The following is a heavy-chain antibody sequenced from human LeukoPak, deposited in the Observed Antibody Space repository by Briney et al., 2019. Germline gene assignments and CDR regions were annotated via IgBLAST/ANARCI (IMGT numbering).Heavy chain of an antibody. CDR1: GFTFRSYS. J-gene: IGHJ4*02. V-gene: IGHV3-33*03. CDR3: VKGRLGGIVGQLDH. CDR2: IWYDGSNE. Sequence: PGGSLRHSCVASGFTFRSYSMHWVRQAPGKGLEWVAVIWYDGSNEHYADSVKGRFAISRDNSKNTLSLQMNSLRVGDSAVYYCVKGRLGGIVGQLDHWSQGTLVTVSS. D-gene: IGHD1-26*01.